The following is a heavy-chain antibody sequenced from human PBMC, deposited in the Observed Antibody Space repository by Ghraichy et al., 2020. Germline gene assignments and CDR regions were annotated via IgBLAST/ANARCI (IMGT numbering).Heavy chain of an antibody. CDR3: AKDVYYYDSSGYLQPRPLDF. V-gene: IGHV3-23*01. Sequence: GGSLRLSCAASGFTFSSYAMSWVRQAPGKGLEWVSAISGSGGSTYYADSVKGRFTISRDNSKNTLYLQMNSLRAEDTAVYYCAKDVYYYDSSGYLQPRPLDFWGQGTMVTVSS. J-gene: IGHJ3*01. CDR1: GFTFSSYA. CDR2: ISGSGGST. D-gene: IGHD3-22*01.